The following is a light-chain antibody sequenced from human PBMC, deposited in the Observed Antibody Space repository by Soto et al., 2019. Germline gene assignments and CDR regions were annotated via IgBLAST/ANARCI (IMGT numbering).Light chain of an antibody. V-gene: IGKV3-20*01. CDR1: QSISSSY. CDR3: QQYNSSPPEFT. CDR2: GAS. Sequence: EIVLTQSPGTLSVSPGERVTLSCRASQSISSSYLAWYQQRPGQAPRLLIFGASYRATGIPDRFSGSGSGTDLTLTISRPEPEDFAVYYCQQYNSSPPEFTFGPGTKVDSK. J-gene: IGKJ3*01.